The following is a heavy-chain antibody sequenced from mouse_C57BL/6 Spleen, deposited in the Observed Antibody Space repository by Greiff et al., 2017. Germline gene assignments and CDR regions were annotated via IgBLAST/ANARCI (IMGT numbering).Heavy chain of an antibody. V-gene: IGHV1-7*01. CDR3: ARGTAQAWCAY. D-gene: IGHD3-2*02. Sequence: VQLQESGAELAKPGASVKLSCKASGYTFTSYWMHWVKQRPVQGLEWIGYINPCSGYTKYNQKFKDKATLAADKSSSTAYMQLSSLTYEDSAVYYCARGTAQAWCAYWGQGTMVTVSA. CDR2: INPCSGYT. CDR1: GYTFTSYW. J-gene: IGHJ3*01.